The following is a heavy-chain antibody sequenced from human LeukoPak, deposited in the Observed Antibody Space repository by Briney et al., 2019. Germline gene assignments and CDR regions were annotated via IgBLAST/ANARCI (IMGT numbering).Heavy chain of an antibody. J-gene: IGHJ4*02. D-gene: IGHD1-26*01. V-gene: IGHV3-30*02. Sequence: GGSLRLSCAASRFTFSSYGMHWVRQAPGKGLEWVAFIPYDGNNKYYADSVEGRFTISRDNSKNALYLQMNSLRAEDTAVYYCVKDGDDSGSYLVYWGQGTLVTVSS. CDR2: IPYDGNNK. CDR3: VKDGDDSGSYLVY. CDR1: RFTFSSYG.